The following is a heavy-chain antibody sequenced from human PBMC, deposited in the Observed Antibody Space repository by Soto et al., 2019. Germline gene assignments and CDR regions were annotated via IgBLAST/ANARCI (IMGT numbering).Heavy chain of an antibody. CDR1: GYTFTGYY. D-gene: IGHD4-17*01. V-gene: IGHV1-2*04. CDR2: INPNSGGT. Sequence: ASVKVSCKASGYTFTGYYMHWVRQAPGQGLEWMGWINPNSGGTNYAQKFQGWVTMTRDTSISTAYMELSRLRSDDTAVYYCARPVTTVTTGGDNAGAFDIWGQGTMVTVSS. J-gene: IGHJ3*02. CDR3: ARPVTTVTTGGDNAGAFDI.